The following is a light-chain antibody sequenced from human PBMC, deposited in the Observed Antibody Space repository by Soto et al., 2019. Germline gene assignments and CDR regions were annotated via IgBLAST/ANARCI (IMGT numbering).Light chain of an antibody. CDR1: QSISGW. J-gene: IGKJ1*01. CDR2: KAS. V-gene: IGKV1-5*03. Sequence: DIQMTPSPSTLSASVGDRVTITCRASQSISGWLAWYQQKPGKAPKLLIYKASTLESGVPSRFSGSGSETEFTLTISSLQPDDFATYYCQQYNSYSRAFGQGTKVEIK. CDR3: QQYNSYSRA.